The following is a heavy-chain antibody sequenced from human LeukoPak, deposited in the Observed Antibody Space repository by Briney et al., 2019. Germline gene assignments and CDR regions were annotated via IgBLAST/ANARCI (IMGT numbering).Heavy chain of an antibody. CDR1: GGSVSSGSYY. J-gene: IGHJ4*02. CDR3: AREDRGGCSGGSCYAPRKLGDY. CDR2: IYYSGST. D-gene: IGHD2-15*01. Sequence: SETLSLTCTVSGGSVSSGSYYWSWIRQPPGKGLEWIGYIYYSGSTNYNPSLKSRVTISVDTSKNQFSLKLSSVTAADTAVYYCAREDRGGCSGGSCYAPRKLGDYWGQGTLVTVSS. V-gene: IGHV4-61*01.